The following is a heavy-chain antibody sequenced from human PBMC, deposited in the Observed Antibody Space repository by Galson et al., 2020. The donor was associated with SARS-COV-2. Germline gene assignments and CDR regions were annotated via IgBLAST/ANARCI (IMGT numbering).Heavy chain of an antibody. J-gene: IGHJ1*01. V-gene: IGHV3-23*01. CDR2: IDGRHNNI. Sequence: GGSLRLSCAASGFSFSADAMMWVRQTAGKGLEWLSVIDGRHNNIEYADSVRGRFTISRDNSKNMLYLQMKNLRVDDTALYYCARYLQRGAEGHWGQGTLVTVSS. CDR3: ARYLQRGAEGH. D-gene: IGHD2-15*01. CDR1: GFSFSADA.